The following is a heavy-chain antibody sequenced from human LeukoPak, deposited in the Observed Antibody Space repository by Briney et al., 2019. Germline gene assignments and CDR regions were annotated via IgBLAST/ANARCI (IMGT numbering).Heavy chain of an antibody. Sequence: PSETLSLTCTVTGGSIRSYYWSWIRQPPGKGLEWIGYFYNSGSTNYNPSLKSQVTISVDTSKNQLSLKLSSVTAADTAVYYCARDVEDDFWSGYNVYYMDVWGKGTAVTVSS. CDR3: ARDVEDDFWSGYNVYYMDV. J-gene: IGHJ6*03. V-gene: IGHV4-4*08. CDR2: FYNSGST. D-gene: IGHD3-3*01. CDR1: GGSIRSYY.